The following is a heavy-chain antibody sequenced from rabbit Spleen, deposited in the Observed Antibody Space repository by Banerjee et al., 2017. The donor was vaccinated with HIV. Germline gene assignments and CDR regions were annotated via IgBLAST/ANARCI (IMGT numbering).Heavy chain of an antibody. CDR2: IDAGISGFT. CDR3: ARDLVGVIGWNFYL. J-gene: IGHJ4*01. Sequence: QSLEESGGDRVKTGASLTLTCAAYGFSFIAGYYMSGVSQAPGKGMEWIACIDAGISGFTYFASWAKGRFTISRTSSTTVTLRIPSLTAADWATYFCARDLVGVIGWNFYLWGQGSLVTVS. CDR1: GFSFIAGYY. V-gene: IGHV1S40*01. D-gene: IGHD1-1*01.